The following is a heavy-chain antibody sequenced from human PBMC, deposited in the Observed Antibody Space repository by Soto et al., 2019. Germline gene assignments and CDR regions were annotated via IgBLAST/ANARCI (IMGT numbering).Heavy chain of an antibody. V-gene: IGHV3-23*01. D-gene: IGHD3-10*01. CDR2: ISDSGGYT. Sequence: EVQLLESGGGVVQPGGSLRLSCAASGFTFSSYALSWVRQAPGQGLEWVSAISDSGGYTFYKDSVKGRFTISRDNSKNTLDLQMNSLRAEDTALYYCAKRGVSGSGSYFGGPFRDWGQGTLVTVSS. J-gene: IGHJ4*02. CDR3: AKRGVSGSGSYFGGPFRD. CDR1: GFTFSSYA.